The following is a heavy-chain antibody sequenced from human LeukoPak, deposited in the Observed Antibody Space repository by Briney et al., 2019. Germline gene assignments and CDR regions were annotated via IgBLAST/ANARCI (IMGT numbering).Heavy chain of an antibody. CDR1: GYTFIDYY. V-gene: IGHV1-2*02. J-gene: IGHJ4*02. Sequence: ASVKVSCKASGYTFIDYYMHWARQAPGQGLEWMGWINPNSGGTDYAQKFQGRVTMTRDTSISTAYMELSRLRSDDTAVYYCARGGYNTGWEFDYWGQGTLVTVSS. CDR3: ARGGYNTGWEFDY. D-gene: IGHD6-19*01. CDR2: INPNSGGT.